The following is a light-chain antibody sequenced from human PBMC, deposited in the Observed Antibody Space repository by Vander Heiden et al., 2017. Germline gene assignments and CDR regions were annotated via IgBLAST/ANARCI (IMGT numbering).Light chain of an antibody. CDR2: GKN. CDR3: NSRDSSGNHLV. V-gene: IGLV3-19*01. J-gene: IGLJ2*01. Sequence: SSELTQDPAGSVALGQTVRSTCQGDSLRSYYASWYQQKPGQAPVLVIYGKNNRPSGIPDRFSGSSSGNTASLTITGAQAEDEADYYCNSRDSSGNHLVFGGGTKLTVL. CDR1: SLRSYY.